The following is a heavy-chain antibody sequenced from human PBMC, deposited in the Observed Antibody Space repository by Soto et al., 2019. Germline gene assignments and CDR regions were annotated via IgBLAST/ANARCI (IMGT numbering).Heavy chain of an antibody. CDR2: ISAYNGNT. V-gene: IGHV1-18*01. CDR3: ATSIVVVTALDY. J-gene: IGHJ4*02. D-gene: IGHD2-21*02. Sequence: ASVKVSCKASGYTFTSYGISWVRQAPGQGLEWMGWISAYNGNTNYAQKLQGRVTITTDTSASTAYMELSSLRSEDTAVYYCATSIVVVTALDYWGQGTLVTVSS. CDR1: GYTFTSYG.